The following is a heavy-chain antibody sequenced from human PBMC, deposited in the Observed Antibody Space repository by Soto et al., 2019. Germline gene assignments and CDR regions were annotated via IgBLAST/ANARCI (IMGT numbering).Heavy chain of an antibody. D-gene: IGHD4-17*01. CDR3: ATTVSEIYYYYYGMDV. CDR2: INHSGST. J-gene: IGHJ6*02. Sequence: SETLSLTCAVYGGSFSGYYWSWIRQPPGKGLEWIGEINHSGSTNYNPSLKSRVTISVDTSKNQFSLKLSSVTAADTAVYYCATTVSEIYYYYYGMDVWGQGTTVTVSS. V-gene: IGHV4-34*01. CDR1: GGSFSGYY.